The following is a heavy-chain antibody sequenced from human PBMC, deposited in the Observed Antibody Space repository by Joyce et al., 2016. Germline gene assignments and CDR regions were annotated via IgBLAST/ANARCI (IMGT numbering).Heavy chain of an antibody. CDR3: SHRLGADAFDV. Sequence: QITLKESGPTVVKPTQTLTLTCTFSGFSLYTTVVGVGWIRQPPGKALEWLALIFWYDDKRFRPSLKSRRTITKDTSKNQVALTVTNMDPVDTATNYSSHRLGADAFDVWGQGTIVNVA. V-gene: IGHV2-5*01. J-gene: IGHJ3*01. CDR2: IFWYDDK. D-gene: IGHD3-16*01. CDR1: GFSLYTTVVG.